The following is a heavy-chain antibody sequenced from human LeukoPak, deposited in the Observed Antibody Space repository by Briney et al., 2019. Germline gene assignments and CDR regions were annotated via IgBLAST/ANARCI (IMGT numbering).Heavy chain of an antibody. CDR3: ARSYSSSKTFDY. J-gene: IGHJ4*02. CDR1: GGSISGYY. Sequence: RPSETLSLTCAVYGGSISGYYWSWIRQPPGKGLEWIGEINHSGSTNYNPSLKSRVTISVDTSKNQFSLKLSSVTAADTAVYYCARSYSSSKTFDYWGQGTLVTVSS. CDR2: INHSGST. V-gene: IGHV4-34*01. D-gene: IGHD6-6*01.